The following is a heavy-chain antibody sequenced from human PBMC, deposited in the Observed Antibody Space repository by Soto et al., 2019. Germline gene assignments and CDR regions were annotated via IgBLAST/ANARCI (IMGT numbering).Heavy chain of an antibody. CDR2: INHSGST. D-gene: IGHD3-10*01. V-gene: IGHV4-34*01. J-gene: IGHJ4*02. CDR3: PIAEGVPYYGSGSSFDY. Sequence: PSETLSLTCAVYGGSFSGYYWSWIRQPPGKGLEWIGEINHSGSTNYNPSLKSRVTISVDTSKNQFSLKLSSVTAADTAVYYCPIAEGVPYYGSGSSFDYWGQGTLVTVSS. CDR1: GGSFSGYY.